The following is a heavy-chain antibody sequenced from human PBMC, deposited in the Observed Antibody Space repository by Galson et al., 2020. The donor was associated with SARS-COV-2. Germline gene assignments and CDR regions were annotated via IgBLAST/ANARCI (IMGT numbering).Heavy chain of an antibody. CDR1: GFRFNYYW. Sequence: GESLKISCAASGFRFNYYWMSWVRQAPGKGLEWVANIKQDGTEQYYVDSVKGHFAISRDNAKNSLYLQMNSLRVEDTAIYYCARDRGHAYYMDVWGKGTTVTVSS. CDR2: IKQDGTEQ. D-gene: IGHD3-10*01. CDR3: ARDRGHAYYMDV. J-gene: IGHJ6*04. V-gene: IGHV3-7*01.